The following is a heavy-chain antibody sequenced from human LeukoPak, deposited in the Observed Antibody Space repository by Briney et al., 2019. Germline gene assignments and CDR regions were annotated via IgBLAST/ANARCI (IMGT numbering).Heavy chain of an antibody. J-gene: IGHJ4*02. Sequence: PWGSLGLPCAASGFTFSNYGMHWVRQAPGRGLEWVAIIWYDGSNRYYADSVKGRFTISRDNSKNTLYLQMNSLRAEDTAVYYCARNWGDHFDWLHDYWGQGTLVTVSS. CDR2: IWYDGSNR. D-gene: IGHD3-9*01. CDR1: GFTFSNYG. V-gene: IGHV3-33*08. CDR3: ARNWGDHFDWLHDY.